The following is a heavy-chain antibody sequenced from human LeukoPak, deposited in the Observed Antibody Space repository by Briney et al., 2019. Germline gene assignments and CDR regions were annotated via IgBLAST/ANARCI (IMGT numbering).Heavy chain of an antibody. V-gene: IGHV1-8*01. J-gene: IGHJ4*02. CDR3: ARGRRKAYCGGDCYPDC. CDR1: GYTFTSYD. D-gene: IGHD2-21*02. CDR2: MNPNSGNT. Sequence: ASVNASCKASGYTFTSYDINWVRQATGQGLEWRGWMNPNSGNTGYAQKFQGRVTMTRNTSMSTAYMELSSLRSEDTAVYYCARGRRKAYCGGDCYPDCWGQGTLVTVSS.